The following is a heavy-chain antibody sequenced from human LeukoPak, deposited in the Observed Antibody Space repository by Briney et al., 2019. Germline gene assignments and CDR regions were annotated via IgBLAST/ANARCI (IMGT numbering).Heavy chain of an antibody. Sequence: GGSLRLSCAASGFNFNTYWISWVRQAPGKGLEWVANIKQDGSEKFYGDSMKGRFTISRDNSKNSLYLQMNSLRAEDTAVYYCARDLGRPPTYTDVWGKGTTVTVSS. V-gene: IGHV3-7*01. CDR3: ARDLGRPPTYTDV. CDR1: GFNFNTYW. CDR2: IKQDGSEK. J-gene: IGHJ6*03.